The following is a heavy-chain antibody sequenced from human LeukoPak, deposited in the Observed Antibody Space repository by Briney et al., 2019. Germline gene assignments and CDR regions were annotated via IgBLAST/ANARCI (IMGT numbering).Heavy chain of an antibody. Sequence: ASVKVSCKASGYTFTSYGISWVRQAPGQGLEWMGWISAYNGNTNYAQKFQGRVTMTRDTSTSTVYMELSSLRSEDTAVYYCARERVAGRGYYYGMDVWGQGTTVTVSS. D-gene: IGHD6-19*01. CDR2: ISAYNGNT. CDR1: GYTFTSYG. CDR3: ARERVAGRGYYYGMDV. V-gene: IGHV1-18*01. J-gene: IGHJ6*02.